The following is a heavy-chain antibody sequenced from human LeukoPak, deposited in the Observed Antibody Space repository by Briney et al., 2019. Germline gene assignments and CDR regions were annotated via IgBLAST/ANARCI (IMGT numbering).Heavy chain of an antibody. CDR2: ISYDGSNK. CDR1: GFTFSSYA. CDR3: ARGRSYSGSYCFDY. V-gene: IGHV3-30*04. Sequence: GGSLRLSCAASGFTFSSYAMHWVRQAPGKGLEWVAVISYDGSNKYYADSVKGRFTISRDNSKNTLYLQMNSLRAEDTAVYYCARGRSYSGSYCFDYWGQGTLVTVSS. J-gene: IGHJ4*02. D-gene: IGHD1-26*01.